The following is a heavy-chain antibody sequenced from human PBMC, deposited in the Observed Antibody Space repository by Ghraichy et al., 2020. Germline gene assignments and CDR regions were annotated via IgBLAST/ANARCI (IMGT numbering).Heavy chain of an antibody. Sequence: SQTLSLTCTVSGGSISSSSYYWGWIRQPPGKGLEWIGSIYYSGSTYYNPSLKSRVTIPVDTSKNQFSLKLSSVTAADTAVYYCARLSYSSSSEYYMDVWGKGTTVTVSS. CDR1: GGSISSSSYY. J-gene: IGHJ6*03. CDR3: ARLSYSSSSEYYMDV. V-gene: IGHV4-39*01. CDR2: IYYSGST. D-gene: IGHD6-6*01.